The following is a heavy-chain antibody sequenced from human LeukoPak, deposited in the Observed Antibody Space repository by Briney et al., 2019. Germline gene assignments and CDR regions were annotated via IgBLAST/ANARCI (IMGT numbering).Heavy chain of an antibody. CDR2: ISSSSTI. V-gene: IGHV3-48*04. D-gene: IGHD3-3*01. CDR3: ARGSEWASGVSDY. Sequence: PGGSLRLSCAASGFTFSSYSMNWVRQAPGKGLEWVSYISSSSTIYYADSVKGRFTISRDNAKNSLYLQMSSLRAEDTAVYYCARGSEWASGVSDYWGQGTLVTVSS. J-gene: IGHJ4*02. CDR1: GFTFSSYS.